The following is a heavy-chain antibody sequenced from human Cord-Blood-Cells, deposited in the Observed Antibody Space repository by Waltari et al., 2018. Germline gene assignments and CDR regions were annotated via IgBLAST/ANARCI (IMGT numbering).Heavy chain of an antibody. Sequence: EVQLVESGGGLVQPGGSLRLSCAASGFTFSSYSMNWVRQAPGKVLEWVSYISSSSSTIYYADSVKGRCTSSRDNAKNSLYLQMNSLRAEDTAVYYCARGRGSSGMDVWGQGTTVTVSS. CDR1: GFTFSSYS. D-gene: IGHD6-6*01. J-gene: IGHJ6*02. CDR2: ISSSSSTI. CDR3: ARGRGSSGMDV. V-gene: IGHV3-48*01.